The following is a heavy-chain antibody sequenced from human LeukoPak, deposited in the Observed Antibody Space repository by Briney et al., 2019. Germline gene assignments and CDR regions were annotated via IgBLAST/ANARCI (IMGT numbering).Heavy chain of an antibody. J-gene: IGHJ4*02. Sequence: SETLSLTCAVYGGSFSGYYWSWIRQPPGKGLEWIGEINHSGSTNYNPSLKSRVTISVDTSKNQFSLKLSSVTAADTAVYYCARQGVSSGWSNFDYWGQGTLVTVSS. D-gene: IGHD6-19*01. CDR1: GGSFSGYY. CDR3: ARQGVSSGWSNFDY. CDR2: INHSGST. V-gene: IGHV4-34*01.